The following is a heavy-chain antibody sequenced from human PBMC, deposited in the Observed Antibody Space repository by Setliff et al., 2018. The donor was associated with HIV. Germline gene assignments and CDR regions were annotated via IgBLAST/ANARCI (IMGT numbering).Heavy chain of an antibody. J-gene: IGHJ6*02. D-gene: IGHD6-13*01. V-gene: IGHV4-38-2*02. CDR3: ARRGYSSSWYDYGMDV. Sequence: LSLTCIVSGYSISSGYYWGWIRQPPGKGLEWIGTIYHSGSTYYNPSLKSRVTISVDTSKNQFSLKLSSVTAADTAVYYCARRGYSSSWYDYGMDVWGQGTTVTVSS. CDR1: GYSISSGYY. CDR2: IYHSGST.